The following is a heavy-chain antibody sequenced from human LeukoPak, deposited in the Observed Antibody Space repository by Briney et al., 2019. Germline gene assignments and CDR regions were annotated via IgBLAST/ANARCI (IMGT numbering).Heavy chain of an antibody. D-gene: IGHD6-19*01. V-gene: IGHV4-34*01. CDR1: RFTFNTYA. J-gene: IGHJ4*02. Sequence: GSLRLSCAASRFTFNTYAVNWVRQPPGKGLEWIGEINHSGSTNYNPSLKSRVTISVDTSKNQFSLKLSSVTAADTAVYYCARTSLTVAGTNIDYWGQGTLVTVSS. CDR2: INHSGST. CDR3: ARTSLTVAGTNIDY.